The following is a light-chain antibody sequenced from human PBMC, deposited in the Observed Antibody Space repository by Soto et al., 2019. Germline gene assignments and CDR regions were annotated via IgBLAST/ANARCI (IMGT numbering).Light chain of an antibody. V-gene: IGKV1-9*01. Sequence: IQLTQSPSSLSASVGDRVTVTCRASQGISNYLAWYQQKPGKAPKLLIYAASTLQSGVPSRFSGSGSGTDFTLTISGLQPQDFAASYCQQLNFAFPRTFGGGTKVEIK. CDR3: QQLNFAFPRT. J-gene: IGKJ4*01. CDR1: QGISNY. CDR2: AAS.